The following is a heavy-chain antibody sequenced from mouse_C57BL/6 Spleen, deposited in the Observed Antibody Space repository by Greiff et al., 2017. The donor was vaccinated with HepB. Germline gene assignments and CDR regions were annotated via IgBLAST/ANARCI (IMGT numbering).Heavy chain of an antibody. D-gene: IGHD3-2*02. V-gene: IGHV5-6*01. CDR2: ISSGGSYT. J-gene: IGHJ3*01. CDR1: GFTFSSYG. CDR3: ARPGQLRLPAWFAY. Sequence: EVQLVESGGDLVKPGGSLKLSCAASGFTFSSYGMSWVRQTPDKRLEWVATISSGGSYTYYPDSVKGRFTISRDNAKNTLYLQMSSLKSEDTAMYYCARPGQLRLPAWFAYWGQGTLVTVSA.